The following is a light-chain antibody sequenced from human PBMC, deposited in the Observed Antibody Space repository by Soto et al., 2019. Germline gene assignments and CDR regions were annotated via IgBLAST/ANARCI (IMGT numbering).Light chain of an antibody. J-gene: IGLJ1*01. CDR2: EVS. Sequence: QSALTQPPSASGSPGQSVTISCTGTSSDVGGYNYVSWYQQHPGKAPKLMIYEVSKRPSGVPDRFSGSTSGNTASLTVSGLQAEDEGDYYCSSYEGSNSFYVFGTGTKLTVL. CDR1: SSDVGGYNY. V-gene: IGLV2-8*01. CDR3: SSYEGSNSFYV.